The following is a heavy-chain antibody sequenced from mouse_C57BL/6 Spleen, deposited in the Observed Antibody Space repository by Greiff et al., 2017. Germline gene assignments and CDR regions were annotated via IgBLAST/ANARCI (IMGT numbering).Heavy chain of an antibody. J-gene: IGHJ1*03. D-gene: IGHD2-1*01. Sequence: QVQLQQSGAELMKPGASVKLSCKATGYTFTGYWIEWVKQRPGHGLEWIGEILPGSGSTNYNEKFKGKATFTADTSSNTAYMQLSSLTTEDSAIYYCARAALYYGNSYWYFDVWGTGTTVTVSS. V-gene: IGHV1-9*01. CDR2: ILPGSGST. CDR3: ARAALYYGNSYWYFDV. CDR1: GYTFTGYW.